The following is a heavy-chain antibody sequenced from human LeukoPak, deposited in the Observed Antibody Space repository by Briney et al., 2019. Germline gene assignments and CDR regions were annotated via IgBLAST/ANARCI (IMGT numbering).Heavy chain of an antibody. Sequence: GRSLRLSCAASGFTFSSYGMHWVRQAPGKGLEWVAVISYDGSNKYYADSVKGRFTISRDNSKNTLYLQMNSLRAEDTAVYYCARDESYYDILTGVGYWGQGTLVTVSS. V-gene: IGHV3-30*03. CDR3: ARDESYYDILTGVGY. D-gene: IGHD3-9*01. CDR2: ISYDGSNK. J-gene: IGHJ4*02. CDR1: GFTFSSYG.